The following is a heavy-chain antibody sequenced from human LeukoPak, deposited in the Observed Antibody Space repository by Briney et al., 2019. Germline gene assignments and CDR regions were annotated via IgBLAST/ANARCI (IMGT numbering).Heavy chain of an antibody. J-gene: IGHJ4*02. V-gene: IGHV1-2*02. CDR3: AREHSSSSGKVFDY. D-gene: IGHD6-6*01. Sequence: ASVKVSCKASGYTFPDYYMHWVRQAPGQGLEWMGWINPNSGGTNYAQKFQGRVTMTRDTSISTTYMELSRLRSDDTAVYYCAREHSSSSGKVFDYWGQGTLVTVSS. CDR2: INPNSGGT. CDR1: GYTFPDYY.